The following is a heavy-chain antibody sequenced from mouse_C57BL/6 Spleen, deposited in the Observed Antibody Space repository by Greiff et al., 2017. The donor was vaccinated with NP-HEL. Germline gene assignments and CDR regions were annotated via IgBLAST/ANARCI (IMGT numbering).Heavy chain of an antibody. CDR2: IDPSDSYT. Sequence: QVHVKQPGAELVKPGASVKLSCKASGYTFTSYWMQWVKQRPGQGLEWIGEIDPSDSYTNYNQKFKGKATLTVDTSSSTAYMQLSSLTSEDSAVYFCARYYDYGFDYWGQGTTLTVSS. J-gene: IGHJ2*01. D-gene: IGHD2-4*01. CDR1: GYTFTSYW. CDR3: ARYYDYGFDY. V-gene: IGHV1-50*01.